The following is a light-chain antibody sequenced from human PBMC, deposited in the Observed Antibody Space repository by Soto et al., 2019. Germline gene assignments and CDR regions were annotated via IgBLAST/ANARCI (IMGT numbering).Light chain of an antibody. J-gene: IGLJ1*01. CDR3: AAWNDSLDTLYV. V-gene: IGLV1-44*01. CDR2: SNN. CDR1: SSNIGSNG. Sequence: QSVLTQPPSASGTPGQRVTISCSGSSSNIGSNGVNWYQQVPGTAPKLLIYSNNQRPSAVPDRCSVSKSGTSASLAISGLQADDEADYYCAAWNDSLDTLYVFGTGTKVTVL.